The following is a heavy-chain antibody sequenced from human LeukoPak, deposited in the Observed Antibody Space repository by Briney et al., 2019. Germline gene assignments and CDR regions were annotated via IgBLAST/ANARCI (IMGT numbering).Heavy chain of an antibody. CDR3: TREEGAWGYGSSGFDS. CDR1: GGSIGSYF. J-gene: IGHJ4*02. D-gene: IGHD3-10*01. Sequence: SETLSLTCSVSGGSIGSYFWSWIRQTPGSGLEWIGFMSYSGINNYNLSLKSRVTISLDTSRNQFSLRLNSVTAADTAVYYCTREEGAWGYGSSGFDSWGQGTLVTVSS. V-gene: IGHV4-59*13. CDR2: MSYSGIN.